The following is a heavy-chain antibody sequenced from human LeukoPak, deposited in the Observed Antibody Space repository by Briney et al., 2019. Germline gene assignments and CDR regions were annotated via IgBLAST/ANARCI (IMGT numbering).Heavy chain of an antibody. Sequence: GGSLRLSCAASGFTFSSACLSWVRQAPGKGLEWVGRIRTKSDGETVDYAAPVKGRFTISRDDSKNTLFLQMNSLKTEDTAVYYCATPALGRRLYYYDYWGQGTLVTVSP. D-gene: IGHD3-16*01. CDR1: GFTFSSAC. CDR3: ATPALGRRLYYYDY. J-gene: IGHJ4*02. V-gene: IGHV3-15*07. CDR2: IRTKSDGETV.